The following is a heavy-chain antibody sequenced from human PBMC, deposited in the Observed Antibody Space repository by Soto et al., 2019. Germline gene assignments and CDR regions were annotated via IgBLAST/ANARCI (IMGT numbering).Heavy chain of an antibody. CDR3: ARQRTTVVTQAYFDH. CDR2: VKQAGST. CDR1: GWSIGGYF. Sequence: ASATMALACSIYGWSIGGYFLSWFRQPPGKGLEWIGEVKQAGSTNYNPSFKSRVTISIDTSKNQFSLKLSSVTATDTAVYYCARQRTTVVTQAYFDHWGQGALVTVSS. J-gene: IGHJ4*02. D-gene: IGHD2-21*02. V-gene: IGHV4-34*01.